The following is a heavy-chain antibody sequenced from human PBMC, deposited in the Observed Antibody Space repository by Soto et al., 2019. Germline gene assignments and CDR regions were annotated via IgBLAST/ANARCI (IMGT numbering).Heavy chain of an antibody. V-gene: IGHV4-30-4*01. CDR3: ARDLGYCVSTSCYTWFDP. CDR1: GDSIRSGDYY. J-gene: IGHJ5*02. Sequence: SETLSLTCTVSGDSIRSGDYYWSWIRQPPGKGLEWIGYIYYTGSTYYNPSLRRRVSISIDTSKNQFSLNLSSVTAADTAVYYCARDLGYCVSTSCYTWFDPWGQGTLVTVSS. D-gene: IGHD2-2*02. CDR2: IYYTGST.